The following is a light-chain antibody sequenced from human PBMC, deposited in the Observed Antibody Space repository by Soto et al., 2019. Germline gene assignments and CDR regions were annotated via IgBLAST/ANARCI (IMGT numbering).Light chain of an antibody. Sequence: QSALTQPPSASGSPGQSVTISCTGTSSDIGAYNYVSWYQQHPGKAPKLMIYEFSKRPSGVPDRFSGSNSGNTASLTVSGLQAEDESDYYCSSYAGSNTWVFGRRTKLTVL. CDR3: SSYAGSNTWV. J-gene: IGLJ3*02. CDR2: EFS. V-gene: IGLV2-8*01. CDR1: SSDIGAYNY.